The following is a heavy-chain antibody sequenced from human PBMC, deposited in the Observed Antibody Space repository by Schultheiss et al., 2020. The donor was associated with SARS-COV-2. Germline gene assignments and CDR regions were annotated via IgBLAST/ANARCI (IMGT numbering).Heavy chain of an antibody. CDR2: IYYSGST. CDR3: AREYSAFDM. V-gene: IGHV4-61*01. Sequence: GSLRLSCTVSGGSISSSSYYWGWIRQPPGKGLEWIGYIYYSGSTNYNPSLKSRVTISVDTSTNQFSLKLTSMTAADTAVYYCAREYSAFDMWGQGTMVTVSS. J-gene: IGHJ3*02. D-gene: IGHD2-15*01. CDR1: GGSISSSSYY.